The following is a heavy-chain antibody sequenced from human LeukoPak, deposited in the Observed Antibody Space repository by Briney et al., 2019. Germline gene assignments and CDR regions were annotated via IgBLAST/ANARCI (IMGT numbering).Heavy chain of an antibody. CDR3: ARLRFSYADY. J-gene: IGHJ4*02. Sequence: SETLSLTCTVSGGSISSYYWSWIRQPPGKGLEWIGYIYYSGSTYYNPSLKSRVTILVDTSKNQFSLKLSSVTAADTAVYYCARLRFSYADYWGQGTLVTVSS. CDR2: IYYSGST. D-gene: IGHD3-10*01. CDR1: GGSISSYY. V-gene: IGHV4-59*12.